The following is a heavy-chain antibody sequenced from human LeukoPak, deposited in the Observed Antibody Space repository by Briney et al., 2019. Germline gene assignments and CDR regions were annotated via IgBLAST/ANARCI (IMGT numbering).Heavy chain of an antibody. J-gene: IGHJ3*02. CDR1: GFTFGSYD. CDR2: ISYGGSNK. CDR3: AKRWNYYDSSGDDALDI. Sequence: PGGSLRLSCAASGFTFGSYDMHWVRQAPGKGLEWVAVISYGGSNKYYADSLKGLSTISRDNSKSTLYLQMNSLRVEDAGVYYCAKRWNYYDSSGDDALDIWGQGTMVTVSS. D-gene: IGHD3-22*01. V-gene: IGHV3-30*18.